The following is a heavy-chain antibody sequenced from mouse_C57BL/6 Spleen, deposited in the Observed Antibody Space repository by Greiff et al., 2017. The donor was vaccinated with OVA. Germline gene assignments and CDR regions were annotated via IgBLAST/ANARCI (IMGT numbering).Heavy chain of an antibody. J-gene: IGHJ2*01. V-gene: IGHV5-6*01. Sequence: EVKVVESGGDLVKPGGSLKLSCEASGFTFRAHASFWVRQTPDKRLEWVATISSGGSYTYYPDSVKGRFTISRDNAKNTLYLQMSSLKSEDTAMYYCARHKSSGYFDYWGQGTTLTVSS. D-gene: IGHD3-2*02. CDR2: ISSGGSYT. CDR3: ARHKSSGYFDY. CDR1: GFTFRAHA.